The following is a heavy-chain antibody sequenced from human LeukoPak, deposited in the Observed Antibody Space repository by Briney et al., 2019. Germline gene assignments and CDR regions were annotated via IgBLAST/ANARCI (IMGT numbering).Heavy chain of an antibody. CDR1: GGSFSGYY. CDR3: ARGGVRGGSDY. Sequence: SETLSLTCAVYGGSFSGYYWSWIRQPPGKGLEWIGEINHSGSTNYNPSLKSRVTISVDTSKNQFSLKLSSETAADTAVYYCARGGVRGGSDYWGQGTLVTVSS. CDR2: INHSGST. V-gene: IGHV4-34*01. D-gene: IGHD3-10*01. J-gene: IGHJ4*02.